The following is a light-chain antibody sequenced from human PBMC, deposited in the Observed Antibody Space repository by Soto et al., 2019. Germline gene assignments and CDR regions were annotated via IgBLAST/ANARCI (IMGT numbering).Light chain of an antibody. CDR3: QSYDSSLSGFYV. J-gene: IGLJ1*01. Sequence: QSVRKQPPSLSGSPGPPGTISSTGRPSNIGAGYDVHWYQQLPGTAPKLLIYGNSNRPSGVPDRFSGSKSGTSASPAITGLQAEDEADYYCQSYDSSLSGFYVFGTGIKVTVL. CDR2: GNS. CDR1: PSNIGAGYD. V-gene: IGLV1-40*01.